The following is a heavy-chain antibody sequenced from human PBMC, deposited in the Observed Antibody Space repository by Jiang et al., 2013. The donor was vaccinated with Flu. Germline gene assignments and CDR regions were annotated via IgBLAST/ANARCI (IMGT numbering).Heavy chain of an antibody. D-gene: IGHD1-26*01. CDR1: GFTFSSYA. CDR2: ISYDGSNK. V-gene: IGHV3-30-3*01. Sequence: QLVESGGGVVQPGRSLRLSCAASGFTFSSYAMHWVRQAPGKGLEWVAVISYDGSNKYYADSVKGRFTISRDNSKNTLYLQMNSLRAEDTAVYYCARIITGGGSYSYLFDAFDIWGQGTMVTVSS. CDR3: ARIITGGGSYSYLFDAFDI. J-gene: IGHJ3*02.